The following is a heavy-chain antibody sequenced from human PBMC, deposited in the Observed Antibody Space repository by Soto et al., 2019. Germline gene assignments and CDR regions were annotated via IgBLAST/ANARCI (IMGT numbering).Heavy chain of an antibody. D-gene: IGHD2-2*01. V-gene: IGHV3-21*01. CDR3: ARDDCSSTSCYDGY. CDR2: ISSSSSYI. Sequence: EVQLVESGGGLVKPGGSLRLSCAASGFTFSSYSMNWVRQAPGKGLEWVSSISSSSSYIYYADSVKGRFTISRDNTKNSRYLQMNSLRAEDTAVYYCARDDCSSTSCYDGYWGQGTLVTVSS. CDR1: GFTFSSYS. J-gene: IGHJ4*02.